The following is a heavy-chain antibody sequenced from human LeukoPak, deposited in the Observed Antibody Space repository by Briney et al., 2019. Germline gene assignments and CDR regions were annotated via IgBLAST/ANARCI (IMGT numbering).Heavy chain of an antibody. CDR1: GDSVSSNSAA. J-gene: IGHJ6*02. D-gene: IGHD3-10*01. Sequence: SQTLSLTCAIFGDSVSSNSAAWNWIRQSPSRGLEWLGRTYYRSKWYNDYAVSVKSRITINPDTSKNQFSLQLNSVTPEDTAVYYCARDRDTMVRGAFYYYGMDVWGQGTTVTVSS. V-gene: IGHV6-1*01. CDR3: ARDRDTMVRGAFYYYGMDV. CDR2: TYYRSKWYN.